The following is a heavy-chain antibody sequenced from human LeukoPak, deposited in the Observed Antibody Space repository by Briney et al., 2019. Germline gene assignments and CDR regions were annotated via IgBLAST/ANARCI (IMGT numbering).Heavy chain of an antibody. CDR2: IKQDGSEK. Sequence: GGSLRLSCAASGFTSSSYWMSWVRQAPGKGLEWVANIKQDGSEKYYVDSVKGRFTISRDNAKNSLYLQMNSLRAEDTAVYYCARAKQQAAYWGQGTLVTVSS. CDR1: GFTSSSYW. J-gene: IGHJ4*02. CDR3: ARAKQQAAY. D-gene: IGHD6-13*01. V-gene: IGHV3-7*03.